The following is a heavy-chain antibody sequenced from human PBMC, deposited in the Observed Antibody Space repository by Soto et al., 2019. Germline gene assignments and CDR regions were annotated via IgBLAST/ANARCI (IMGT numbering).Heavy chain of an antibody. Sequence: PGGSLRLSCAASEFTFNNYWMHWVRLGPGKGLVWVSGINNDGRGTTYADSVKGRFTISRDNANNMLYLQMNSLRAEDTAVYYCTREGFDFWGQGPLVTVSS. D-gene: IGHD3-3*01. CDR1: EFTFNNYW. CDR3: TREGFDF. J-gene: IGHJ4*02. CDR2: INNDGRGT. V-gene: IGHV3-74*01.